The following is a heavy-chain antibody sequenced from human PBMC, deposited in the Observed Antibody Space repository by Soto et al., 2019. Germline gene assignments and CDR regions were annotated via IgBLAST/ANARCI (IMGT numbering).Heavy chain of an antibody. V-gene: IGHV1-46*01. CDR1: GYTFTSYY. Sequence: ASVKVSCKASGYTFTSYYMHWVRLAPGQGLEWMGIINPSGGSTSYAQKFQGRVTMTRDTSTSTVYMELSSLRSEDTAVYYCARQSGVVPAATGLDYWGQGTLVTVSS. CDR3: ARQSGVVPAATGLDY. CDR2: INPSGGST. J-gene: IGHJ4*02. D-gene: IGHD2-2*01.